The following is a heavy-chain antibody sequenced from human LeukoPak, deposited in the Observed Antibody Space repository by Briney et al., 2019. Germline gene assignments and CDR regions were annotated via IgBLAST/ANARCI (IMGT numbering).Heavy chain of an antibody. CDR2: ITGSGGGT. V-gene: IGHV3-23*01. D-gene: IGHD4-17*01. CDR3: ARDPNGDYIGAFEF. Sequence: GGSLRLSCEASRFTFSSYAMIWVRQAPGKGLEWVSAITGSGGGTQYADSVKGRFTISRDNSKNTLYLQMNSLRAEDTAVYYCARDPNGDYIGAFEFWGQGTMVTVSS. CDR1: RFTFSSYA. J-gene: IGHJ3*01.